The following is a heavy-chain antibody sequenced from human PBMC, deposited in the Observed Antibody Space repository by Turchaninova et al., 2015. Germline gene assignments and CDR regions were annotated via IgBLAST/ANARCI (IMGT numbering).Heavy chain of an antibody. J-gene: IGHJ6*03. CDR3: AKDLGTYYSYMDV. Sequence: EVKVLESGGGWIPRGGSLRLYCAASGFTFSDYGMRWVRQDPGKVLEWLSVISGDGLYTDYADSVKGRFTISRDTSKNTLYLQKNSLRADDSAVYYCAKDLGTYYSYMDVWGKGTTVTVSS. CDR2: ISGDGLYT. D-gene: IGHD1-26*01. CDR1: GFTFSDYG. V-gene: IGHV3-23*01.